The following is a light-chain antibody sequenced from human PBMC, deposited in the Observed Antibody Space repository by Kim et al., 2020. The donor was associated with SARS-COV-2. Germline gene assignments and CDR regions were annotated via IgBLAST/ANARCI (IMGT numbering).Light chain of an antibody. J-gene: IGKJ1*01. CDR1: QGIRND. CDR2: ASS. CDR3: LQDYSYPWT. V-gene: IGKV1-6*01. Sequence: AIQMTQSPSSLSASVGDRVTITCRASQGIRNDLGWYQQKPGRAPRLLIYASSTLQSGVPSRFSGSGSGTDFTLTISSLQPEDFATYYCLQDYSYPWTFGQGTKVEIK.